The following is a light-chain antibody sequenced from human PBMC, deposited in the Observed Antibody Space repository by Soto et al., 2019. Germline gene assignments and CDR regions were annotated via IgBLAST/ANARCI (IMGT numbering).Light chain of an antibody. CDR1: QGISSY. CDR3: QQLNSYPLT. V-gene: IGKV1-9*01. Sequence: DIQLTQSPSFLSASLGDRVTITCRASQGISSYLAWYQQKPVKAPKILIYAASTLQSGVPSRFSGSGSGTECTLTISSLQPEDFATYYCQQLNSYPLTFGGGTKVEIK. J-gene: IGKJ4*01. CDR2: AAS.